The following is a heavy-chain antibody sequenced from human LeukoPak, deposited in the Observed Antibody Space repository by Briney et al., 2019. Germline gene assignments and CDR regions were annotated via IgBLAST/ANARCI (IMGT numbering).Heavy chain of an antibody. J-gene: IGHJ6*03. Sequence: GESLKISCKASGYGFTKYWIGWVRQKPGKGLEWMGIIFPGDSDTRYSPSFQGQVTISADNSISTAYLQWSSLKASDTAMYYCARTYSSSWPYYYYMDVWGKGTTVTVSS. CDR1: GYGFTKYW. V-gene: IGHV5-51*01. D-gene: IGHD6-13*01. CDR3: ARTYSSSWPYYYYMDV. CDR2: IFPGDSDT.